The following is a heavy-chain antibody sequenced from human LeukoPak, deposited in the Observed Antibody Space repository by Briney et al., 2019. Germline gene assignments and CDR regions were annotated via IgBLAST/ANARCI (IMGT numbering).Heavy chain of an antibody. CDR1: GYTFTGYY. V-gene: IGHV1-2*02. J-gene: IGHJ5*02. CDR2: INPNSGGT. D-gene: IGHD3-3*01. CDR3: ATKVGGDYDFWSGYYTRGNWFDP. Sequence: GASVKVSCKASGYTFTGYYMHWVRQAPGQGLEWMGWINPNSGGTNYAQKFQGRVTMTRDTSISTAYMELSRLRSDDTAVYYCATKVGGDYDFWSGYYTRGNWFDPWGQGTLVTVSS.